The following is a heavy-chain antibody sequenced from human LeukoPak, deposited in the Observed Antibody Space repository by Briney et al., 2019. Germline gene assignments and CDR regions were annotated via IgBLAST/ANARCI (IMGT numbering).Heavy chain of an antibody. CDR1: GGSTSSSSYY. CDR3: AREPGTSSGSGWSLGDDY. V-gene: IGHV4-39*07. Sequence: SETLSLTCTVSGGSTSSSSYYWGWIRQPPGKGLEWIGSIYYSGSTYYNPSLKSRVTISVDTSKNQFSLKLSSVTAADTAVYYCAREPGTSSGSGWSLGDDYWGQGTLVTVSS. D-gene: IGHD6-19*01. J-gene: IGHJ4*02. CDR2: IYYSGST.